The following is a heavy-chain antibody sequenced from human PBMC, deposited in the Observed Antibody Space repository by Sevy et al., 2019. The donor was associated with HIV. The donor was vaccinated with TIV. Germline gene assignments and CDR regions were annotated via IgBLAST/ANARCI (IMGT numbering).Heavy chain of an antibody. Sequence: GGFLRLSCAASGFTLSADWMHWVRQTPGKGLVCVSRINSDGAATHYADSVKGRFIISRDNGKNSLYLQMNSMRVEDTGLYYCTRGTRGVVQSWGQGTLVTVSS. J-gene: IGHJ5*02. CDR1: GFTLSADW. D-gene: IGHD3-10*01. V-gene: IGHV3-74*01. CDR3: TRGTRGVVQS. CDR2: INSDGAAT.